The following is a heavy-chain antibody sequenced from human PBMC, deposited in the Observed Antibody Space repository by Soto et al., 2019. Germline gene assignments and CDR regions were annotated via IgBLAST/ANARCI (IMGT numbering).Heavy chain of an antibody. CDR3: ARHRVVARPAEYFQH. J-gene: IGHJ1*01. CDR1: GVSISSYY. D-gene: IGHD2-15*01. Sequence: SETLSLTCTVSGVSISSYYWSWIRQPPGKGLEWIGYIYYSGSTNYNPSLKSRVTISVDTSKNQFSLKLSSVTAADTAVYYCARHRVVARPAEYFQHWGQGTLVTVSS. CDR2: IYYSGST. V-gene: IGHV4-59*08.